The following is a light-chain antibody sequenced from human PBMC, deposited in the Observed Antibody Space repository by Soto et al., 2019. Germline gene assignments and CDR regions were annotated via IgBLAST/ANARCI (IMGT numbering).Light chain of an antibody. J-gene: IGKJ2*01. CDR3: QQYSNWRYT. CDR2: DAS. Sequence: EIVMTQSPGTLSVSPGERATLSCRASQTISTSLAWYQQKPGQAPGLLIYDASARATGIPGRFSGSGSGTEFTLTISGLQSDDFAVYYCQQYSNWRYTFGQGTRLEIK. V-gene: IGKV3D-15*01. CDR1: QTISTS.